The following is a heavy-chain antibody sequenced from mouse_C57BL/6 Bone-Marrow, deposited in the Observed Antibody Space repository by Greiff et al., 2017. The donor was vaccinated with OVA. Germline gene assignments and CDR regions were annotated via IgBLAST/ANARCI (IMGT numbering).Heavy chain of an antibody. Sequence: VQLQQSGAELARPGASVKLSCKASGYTFTSYGISWVKQRPGQGLEWIGEIYPRSGNTYYNEKFKGKATLTADKSSSTAYMELRSLTSEDSAVYFCARGDYDYAPAWFAFWGQGTLVTVSA. CDR3: ARGDYDYAPAWFAF. CDR2: IYPRSGNT. V-gene: IGHV1-81*01. D-gene: IGHD2-4*01. CDR1: GYTFTSYG. J-gene: IGHJ3*01.